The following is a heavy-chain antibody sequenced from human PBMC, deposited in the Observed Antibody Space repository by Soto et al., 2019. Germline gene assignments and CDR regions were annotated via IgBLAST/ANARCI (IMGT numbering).Heavy chain of an antibody. V-gene: IGHV4-59*12. CDR1: GGSISSYY. D-gene: IGHD6-19*01. CDR2: IYYSGST. CDR3: AREVGIAVAGTVYYYYYMDV. J-gene: IGHJ6*03. Sequence: QVQLQESGPGLVKPSETLSLTCTVSGGSISSYYWSWIRQPPGKGLEWIGYIYYSGSTNYNPSLKSRVTLSVYTSKNQFSLKLGSVTAADTAVYYCAREVGIAVAGTVYYYYYMDVWGKGTTVTVSS.